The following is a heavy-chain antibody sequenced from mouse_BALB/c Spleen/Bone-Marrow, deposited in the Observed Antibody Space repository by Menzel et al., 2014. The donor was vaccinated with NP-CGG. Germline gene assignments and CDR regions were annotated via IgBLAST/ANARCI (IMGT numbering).Heavy chain of an antibody. D-gene: IGHD1-1*01. V-gene: IGHV1-14*01. CDR1: GYTFTNYV. J-gene: IGHJ4*01. Sequence: VQLQQSGPELIKPGASVKMSCKASGYTFTNYVMHWVKQKPGQGLEWIGYINPYNDGTKYNEKFKGKATLTSDKSSGTAYVELSSLTSEDSAVYYCARRPSFYGSSYGAMDYWGQGTLVTVSS. CDR2: INPYNDGT. CDR3: ARRPSFYGSSYGAMDY.